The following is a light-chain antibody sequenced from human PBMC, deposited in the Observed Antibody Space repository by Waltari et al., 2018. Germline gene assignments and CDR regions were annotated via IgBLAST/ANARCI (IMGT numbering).Light chain of an antibody. Sequence: QSALTQPASVSGSPGQTITISCTGTSSDIGGHNYVSWYQQHPGKAPKLMIYDVVKPPSGVCTRFSGSKSGKTASLTISGRQAEDEAIYYCSSYASSKFGGGTTLTVL. CDR2: DVV. J-gene: IGLJ2*01. V-gene: IGLV2-14*01. CDR3: SSYASSK. CDR1: SSDIGGHNY.